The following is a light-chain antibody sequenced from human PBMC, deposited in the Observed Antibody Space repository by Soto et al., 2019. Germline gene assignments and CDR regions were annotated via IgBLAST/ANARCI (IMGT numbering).Light chain of an antibody. V-gene: IGKV3-20*01. J-gene: IGKJ4*01. Sequence: EIVLTQSPGTLSLSPGERATLSCRASQSVSSSSLAWYQQKPGQAPRLLIYGASTRATGIPDRFSGSESGTDFTLIISRLEPEDFAVYYCQQYGSSPSFGGGTNVEIK. CDR2: GAS. CDR3: QQYGSSPS. CDR1: QSVSSSS.